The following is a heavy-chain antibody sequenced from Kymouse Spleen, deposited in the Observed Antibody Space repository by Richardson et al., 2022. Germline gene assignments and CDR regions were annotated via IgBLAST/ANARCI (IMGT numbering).Heavy chain of an antibody. D-gene: IGHD3-10*01. CDR1: GFTVSSNY. CDR2: IYSGGST. Sequence: EVQLVESGGGLIQPGGSLRLSCAASGFTVSSNYMSWVRQAPGKGLEWVSVIYSGGSTYYADSVKGRFTISRDNSKNTLYLQMNSLRAEDTAVYYCARDQGVWFGELGYWGQGTLVTVSS. V-gene: IGHV3-53*01. CDR3: ARDQGVWFGELGY. J-gene: IGHJ4*02.